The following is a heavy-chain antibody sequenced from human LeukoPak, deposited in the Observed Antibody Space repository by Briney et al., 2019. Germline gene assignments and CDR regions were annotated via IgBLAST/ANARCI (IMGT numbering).Heavy chain of an antibody. Sequence: PGGSLRLSCAASGLTFSHDWMSWVRQAPGKGLEWVASIKQDGSGEHYVDSVKGRFTISRDNAKNSLSLQLSSLRPEDTAVYFCAGGTDFWSGYSFDSWGQGTLVTVSS. CDR2: IKQDGSGE. CDR1: GLTFSHDW. D-gene: IGHD3-3*01. J-gene: IGHJ4*02. CDR3: AGGTDFWSGYSFDS. V-gene: IGHV3-7*03.